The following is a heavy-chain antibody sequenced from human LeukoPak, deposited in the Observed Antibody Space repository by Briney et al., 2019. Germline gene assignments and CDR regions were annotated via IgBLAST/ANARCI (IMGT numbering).Heavy chain of an antibody. Sequence: GGSLRLSCAASGFTFSSCWMTWVRQAPGKGLEWVANIRQDGGDKYYVNSVKGRFTISRDNAKNSLFLQMNSLTAEDTAVYYCVRDSYTNTWHFQDKDYWGQGTLVTVSS. V-gene: IGHV3-7*01. CDR2: IRQDGGDK. CDR3: VRDSYTNTWHFQDKDY. J-gene: IGHJ4*02. D-gene: IGHD2-2*02. CDR1: GFTFSSCW.